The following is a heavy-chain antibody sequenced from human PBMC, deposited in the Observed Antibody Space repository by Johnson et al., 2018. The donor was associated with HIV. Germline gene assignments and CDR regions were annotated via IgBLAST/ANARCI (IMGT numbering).Heavy chain of an antibody. D-gene: IGHD6-6*01. CDR3: ARVYSSSSAHAFDI. CDR1: GFTFSSYG. J-gene: IGHJ3*02. CDR2: IWYDGSNE. Sequence: VQLVESGGGVVQPGRSLRLSCAASGFTFSSYGMHWVRQAPGKGLEWVAVIWYDGSNEFYADSVKGRFTVSRDSSKNTLFLQMNSLRAEDTAVYYCARVYSSSSAHAFDIWGQGTMVTVSS. V-gene: IGHV3-33*01.